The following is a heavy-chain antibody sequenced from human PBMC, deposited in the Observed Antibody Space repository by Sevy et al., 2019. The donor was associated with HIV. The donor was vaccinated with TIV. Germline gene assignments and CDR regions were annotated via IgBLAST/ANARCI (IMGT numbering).Heavy chain of an antibody. CDR1: GYTFSSHD. CDR2: MNPNNGNT. J-gene: IGHJ6*02. D-gene: IGHD1-7*01. V-gene: IGHV1-8*01. Sequence: ASVKVSCKTSGYTFSSHDINWVRQAPGQGLEWMGWMNPNNGNTCYVQKFQDRVTMTRDSSIATAYLELRGLTSDDTAGYYCARVPSGNYLTPHYRDYYGLDVWGQGTAVTV. CDR3: ARVPSGNYLTPHYRDYYGLDV.